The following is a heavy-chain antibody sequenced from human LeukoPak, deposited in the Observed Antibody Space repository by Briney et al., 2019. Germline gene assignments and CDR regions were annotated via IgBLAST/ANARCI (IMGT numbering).Heavy chain of an antibody. V-gene: IGHV3-30*04. J-gene: IGHJ6*02. CDR3: ARELIVLRYFDWLSQYYYYGMDV. Sequence: GGSLRLSCAASGFTFSSYAMHWVRQAPGKGLEWVAVISYDGSNKYYADSVKGRFTISRDNSKNTLYLQMNGLRAEDTAVYYCARELIVLRYFDWLSQYYYYGMDVWGQGTTVTVSS. D-gene: IGHD3-9*01. CDR2: ISYDGSNK. CDR1: GFTFSSYA.